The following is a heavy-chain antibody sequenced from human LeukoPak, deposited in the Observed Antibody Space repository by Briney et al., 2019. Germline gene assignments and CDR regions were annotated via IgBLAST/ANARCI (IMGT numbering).Heavy chain of an antibody. J-gene: IGHJ4*02. V-gene: IGHV3-7*01. CDR2: IMPDGSEK. D-gene: IGHD3-10*01. CDR3: AADTITGVTVLDC. Sequence: GGSLRLSCEVSGITFSTTWVTWVRQAPGKGLEWVANIMPDGSEKYYMDSVKGRFTISRDNPKNSLSLQMDGLRAEDTAVYYCAADTITGVTVLDCWGQGTLVTVSS. CDR1: GITFSTTW.